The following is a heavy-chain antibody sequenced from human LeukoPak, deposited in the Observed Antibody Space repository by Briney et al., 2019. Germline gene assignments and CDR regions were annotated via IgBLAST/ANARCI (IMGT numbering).Heavy chain of an antibody. CDR1: GFTFSSYA. V-gene: IGHV3-23*01. Sequence: GGSLRLSCAASGFTFSSYAMSWVRQAPGKGLEWVPAISGSGGSTYYADSVKGRFTISRDNSRNTLYLQMNSLRAEDTAVYYCAKVWRFLEWLTFDYWGQGTLVTVSS. CDR2: ISGSGGST. CDR3: AKVWRFLEWLTFDY. J-gene: IGHJ4*02. D-gene: IGHD3-3*01.